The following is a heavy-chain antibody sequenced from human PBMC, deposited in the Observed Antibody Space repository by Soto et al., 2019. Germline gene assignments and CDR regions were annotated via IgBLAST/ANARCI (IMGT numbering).Heavy chain of an antibody. CDR3: AIAPDIVLIRAYYYYGMDV. J-gene: IGHJ6*02. Sequence: QVQLVESGGGVVQPGRSLRLSCAASGFTFSSYAMHWVRQAPGKGLEWVAVISYDGSNKYYADSVKGRFTISRDTSKNTLYVQINSLRPEDTAVYYCAIAPDIVLIRAYYYYGMDVWGQGTTVTVSS. V-gene: IGHV3-30-3*01. D-gene: IGHD2-8*01. CDR1: GFTFSSYA. CDR2: ISYDGSNK.